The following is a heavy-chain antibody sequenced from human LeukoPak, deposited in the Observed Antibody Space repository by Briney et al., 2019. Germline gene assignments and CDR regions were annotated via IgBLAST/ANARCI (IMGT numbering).Heavy chain of an antibody. J-gene: IGHJ3*02. Sequence: GSLRLSCAASGFTFSDHYIDWVRQAPGEGLEWVTRIRKKSNGYNTQYAASVKGRFIISREDSRNSLYLQMNSLKTEDTAVYYCARVGVVVPAGMDIWGQGTMVTVSS. V-gene: IGHV3-72*01. CDR3: ARVGVVVPAGMDI. CDR1: GFTFSDHY. CDR2: IRKKSNGYNT. D-gene: IGHD2-2*01.